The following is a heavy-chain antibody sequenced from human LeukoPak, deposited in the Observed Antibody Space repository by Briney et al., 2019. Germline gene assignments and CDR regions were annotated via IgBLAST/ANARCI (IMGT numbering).Heavy chain of an antibody. V-gene: IGHV1-2*02. CDR3: ARDRVVVPAGPIGYYYYYMDV. CDR1: GYTFTGYY. J-gene: IGHJ6*03. D-gene: IGHD2-2*01. Sequence: ASVKVSCKASGYTFTGYYMHWVRQAPGQGLEWMGWINPNSGGTNYAQKFQGRVTTTRDTSISTAYMELSRLRSDDTAVYYCARDRVVVPAGPIGYYYYYMDVWGKGTTVTVSS. CDR2: INPNSGGT.